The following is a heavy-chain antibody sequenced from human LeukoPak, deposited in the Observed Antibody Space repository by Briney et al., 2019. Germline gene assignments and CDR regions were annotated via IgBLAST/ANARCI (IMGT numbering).Heavy chain of an antibody. J-gene: IGHJ4*02. CDR1: GFTYSSYS. CDR3: ARDILTGSSGY. CDR2: ISSSSSYI. Sequence: GGSLRLSCAASGFTYSSYSMNWVRQAPGKGLEWVSSISSSSSYIYYADSVKGRFTISRDNAKNSLYLQMNSLRAEDTAVYYCARDILTGSSGYWGQGTLVTVSS. D-gene: IGHD3-9*01. V-gene: IGHV3-21*01.